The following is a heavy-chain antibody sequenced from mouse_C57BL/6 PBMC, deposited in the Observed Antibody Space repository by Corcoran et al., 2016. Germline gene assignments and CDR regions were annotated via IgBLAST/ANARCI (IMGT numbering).Heavy chain of an antibody. CDR1: GYTFTDYY. V-gene: IGHV1-26*01. J-gene: IGHJ4*01. Sequence: EVQLQQSGPELVKPGASVKISCKASGYTFTDYYMNWVKQSHGKSLEWIGDINPNNGGTSYNQKFKGKATLTVDKSSSTAYMELRSLTSEDSAVYYCASGDYGYAMDYWGQGTSVTVSS. D-gene: IGHD2-4*01. CDR3: ASGDYGYAMDY. CDR2: INPNNGGT.